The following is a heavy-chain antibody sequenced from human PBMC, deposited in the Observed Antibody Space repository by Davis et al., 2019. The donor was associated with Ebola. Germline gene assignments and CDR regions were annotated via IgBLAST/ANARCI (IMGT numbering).Heavy chain of an antibody. CDR1: GFTFSSNA. D-gene: IGHD3-22*01. V-gene: IGHV3-30-3*01. CDR2: ISYDGSNK. CDR3: AKGNYYDSSGYYY. Sequence: LSLTCAASGFTFSSNAMHWVRQAPGKGLEWVAVISYDGSNKFYADSVKGRFTISRDNSKNTLYLQMNSLRAEDTAVYYCAKGNYYDSSGYYYWGQGTLVTVSS. J-gene: IGHJ4*02.